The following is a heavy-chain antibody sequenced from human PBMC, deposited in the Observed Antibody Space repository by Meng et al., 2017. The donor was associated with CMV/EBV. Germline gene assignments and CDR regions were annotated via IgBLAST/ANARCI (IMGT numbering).Heavy chain of an antibody. J-gene: IGHJ5*02. V-gene: IGHV3-48*03. D-gene: IGHD3-3*01. CDR1: GFTFSSYA. CDR3: ARGLVTYYDFWIGNHKTNWFDP. CDR2: ISSSGSTI. Sequence: GESLKISCAASGFTFSSYAMHWVRQAPGKGLEWVSYISSSGSTIYYADSVKGRFTISRDNAKNSLYLQMNSLRAEDTAVYYCARGLVTYYDFWIGNHKTNWFDPWGQGTLVTVSS.